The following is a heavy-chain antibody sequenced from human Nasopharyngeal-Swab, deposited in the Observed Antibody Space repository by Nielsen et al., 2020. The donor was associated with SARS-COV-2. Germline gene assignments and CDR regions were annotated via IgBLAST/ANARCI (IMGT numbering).Heavy chain of an antibody. Sequence: ASVKVSCKSSGYTFTGYYMHWVRQAPGQGLEWMGWISAYNGNTNYAQKLQGRVTMTTDTSTSTAYMELRSLRSDDTAVYYCARLAICGGDCYPFDYWGQGTLVTVSS. J-gene: IGHJ4*02. V-gene: IGHV1-18*04. CDR1: GYTFTGYY. CDR2: ISAYNGNT. CDR3: ARLAICGGDCYPFDY. D-gene: IGHD2-21*02.